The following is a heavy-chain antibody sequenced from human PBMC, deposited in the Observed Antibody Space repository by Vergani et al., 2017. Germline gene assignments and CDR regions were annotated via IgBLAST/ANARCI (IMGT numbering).Heavy chain of an antibody. CDR2: IDHTGRP. J-gene: IGHJ6*03. V-gene: IGHV4-34*01. D-gene: IGHD4-11*01. CDR3: ARVNTETNGHLDYYYYMDV. CDR1: GGSFTSYH. Sequence: QVQLQQWGGGLLKPSETLSLTCVVNGGSFTSYHWTWIRQSPGEGLEWVGDIDHTGRPDYNPSLKSRLTMAVDKSRNQFSLTLNSVTATDTAIYFFARVNTETNGHLDYYYYMDVWGQGTAVTVS.